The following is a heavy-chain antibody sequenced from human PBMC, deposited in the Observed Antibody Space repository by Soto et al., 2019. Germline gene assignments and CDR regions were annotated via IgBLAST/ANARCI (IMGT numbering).Heavy chain of an antibody. CDR2: INSGNGNT. D-gene: IGHD3-10*01. Sequence: ASVKVSCQASGYTFTKYAMHWVLQASGQRLEWMGWINSGNGNTKYSEKFQGRVTITRDTSASTAYMELSSLRSEDTAVYYCARDHYYGSGSYNYFDYWGQGTQVTVSS. J-gene: IGHJ4*02. CDR3: ARDHYYGSGSYNYFDY. V-gene: IGHV1-3*04. CDR1: GYTFTKYA.